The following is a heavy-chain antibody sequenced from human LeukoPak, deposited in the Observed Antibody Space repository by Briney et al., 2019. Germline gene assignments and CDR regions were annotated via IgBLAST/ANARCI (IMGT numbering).Heavy chain of an antibody. CDR1: GYTFTSYG. J-gene: IGHJ6*03. V-gene: IGHV1-18*01. CDR3: ARPLGRSPDWQKSGYYTDV. D-gene: IGHD1-14*01. CDR2: ISAYNGNT. Sequence: ASVKVSCKASGYTFTSYGISWVRQAPGQGLEWMGWISAYNGNTNYAQKLQGRVTMTTDTSTSTAYMELRSLRSDDTAVYYCARPLGRSPDWQKSGYYTDVWGKGTTVTVSS.